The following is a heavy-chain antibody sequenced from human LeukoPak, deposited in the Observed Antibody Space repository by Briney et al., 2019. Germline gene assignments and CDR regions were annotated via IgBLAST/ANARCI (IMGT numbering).Heavy chain of an antibody. CDR2: INHSGST. Sequence: SETLSLTCAVCGGSFSGYYWSWIRQPPGKGLEWIGEINHSGSTNYNPSLKSRVTISVDTSKNQFSLKLSSVTAADTAVYYCARGNYKYRYNWNSIPAFDYWGQGTLVTVSS. J-gene: IGHJ4*02. D-gene: IGHD1-7*01. CDR1: GGSFSGYY. CDR3: ARGNYKYRYNWNSIPAFDY. V-gene: IGHV4-34*01.